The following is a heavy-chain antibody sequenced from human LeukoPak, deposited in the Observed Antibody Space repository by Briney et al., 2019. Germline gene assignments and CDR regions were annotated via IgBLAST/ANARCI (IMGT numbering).Heavy chain of an antibody. CDR2: ISESGSGT. Sequence: SGGSLRLSCAVSGLTFSRYAMSWVRQAPGKGLEWVSAISESGSGTYYADSVKGRFTISRDNSKDTLSLQMNSLRAEGTAVYYCAKDIAQGYTFGSIEQDYWGQGTLVTVSS. J-gene: IGHJ4*02. V-gene: IGHV3-23*01. CDR1: GLTFSRYA. D-gene: IGHD5-18*01. CDR3: AKDIAQGYTFGSIEQDY.